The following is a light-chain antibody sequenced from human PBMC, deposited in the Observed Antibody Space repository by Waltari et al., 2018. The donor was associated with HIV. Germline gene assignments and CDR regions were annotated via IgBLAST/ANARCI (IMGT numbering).Light chain of an antibody. CDR2: WAS. V-gene: IGKV4-1*01. CDR3: QQYYTRPYT. Sequence: DFVMTQSPDSLAVSLGERATISCRSSQTVLWSNNRNYLAWCQHKPGQPPKVLVYWASIRESGVPDRFSGSGSGTDFTLTISDVQAEDVAVYYCQQYYTRPYTFGQGTKLEIK. J-gene: IGKJ2*01. CDR1: QTVLWSNNRNY.